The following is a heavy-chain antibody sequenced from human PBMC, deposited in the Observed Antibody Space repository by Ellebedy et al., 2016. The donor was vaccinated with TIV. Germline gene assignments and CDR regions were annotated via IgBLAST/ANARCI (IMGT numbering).Heavy chain of an antibody. J-gene: IGHJ5*02. Sequence: ASVKVSXXASGYTFTSYYMHWVRQAPGQGLEWMGIINPSGGSTSYAQKFQGRVTMTRDTSTSTVYMELSSLRSEDTAVYYCARDADDSGSYYVRFDPWGQGTLVTVSS. V-gene: IGHV1-46*01. CDR2: INPSGGST. CDR1: GYTFTSYY. D-gene: IGHD1-26*01. CDR3: ARDADDSGSYYVRFDP.